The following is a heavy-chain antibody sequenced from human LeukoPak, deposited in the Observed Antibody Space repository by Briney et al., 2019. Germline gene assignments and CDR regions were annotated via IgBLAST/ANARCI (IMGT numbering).Heavy chain of an antibody. CDR1: GYTFTSYG. J-gene: IGHJ4*02. CDR2: ISAYNGNT. V-gene: IGHV1-18*01. Sequence: ASVKVSCKASGYTFTSYGISWVRQAPGQGLEWMGWISAYNGNTNYAQKLQGRVTMTTDTSTSTAYMELRSLRSDDTAVYYCARGGGQWLRLPLNYGDYDGGYYFDYWGQGTLVTVSS. D-gene: IGHD5-12*01. CDR3: ARGGGQWLRLPLNYGDYDGGYYFDY.